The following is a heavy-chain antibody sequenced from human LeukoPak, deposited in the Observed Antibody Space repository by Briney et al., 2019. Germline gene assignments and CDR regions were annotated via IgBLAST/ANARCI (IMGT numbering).Heavy chain of an antibody. D-gene: IGHD3-10*02. V-gene: IGHV4-38-2*02. CDR2: IYHSGST. J-gene: IGHJ4*02. CDR3: ARDMSVHRSFDY. CDR1: GYSISSGYY. Sequence: SETLSLTCTVSGYSISSGYYWGWIRQPPGKGLEWIGSIYHSGSTYYNPSLKSRVTISVDTSKNQFSLKLSSVTAADTAVYYCARDMSVHRSFDYWGQGTLVTVSS.